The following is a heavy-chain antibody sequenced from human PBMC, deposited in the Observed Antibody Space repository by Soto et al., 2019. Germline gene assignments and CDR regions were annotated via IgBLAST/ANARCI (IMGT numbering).Heavy chain of an antibody. CDR2: ISWDGGST. J-gene: IGHJ6*02. D-gene: IGHD6-6*01. V-gene: IGHV3-43*01. CDR1: GFTFDDYA. CDR3: AKDMGPRQLAYYGMDV. Sequence: EVQVVESGGVVVQPGGSLRLSCGASGFTFDDYAMHWVRQAPGKGLEWFSLISWDGGSTYYADSVKGRFTISRDNSKNSLYLQMNSLRTEDTALYYCAKDMGPRQLAYYGMDVWGQGTTVTVSS.